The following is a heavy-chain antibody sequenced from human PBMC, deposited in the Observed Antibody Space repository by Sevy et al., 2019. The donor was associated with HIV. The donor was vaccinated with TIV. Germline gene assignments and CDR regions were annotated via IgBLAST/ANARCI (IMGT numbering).Heavy chain of an antibody. J-gene: IGHJ4*02. V-gene: IGHV4-59*01. CDR1: GGSISSYF. Sequence: SETLSLTCSVSGGSISSYFWTWVRQSPGKGLEWIGNIYFTGNTDYSPYLKSRVTLSLDNYTSQFFLTLKSVTAADTAIYFCARDSTTRPRVLDYWGQGTLVTVSS. D-gene: IGHD1-1*01. CDR2: IYFTGNT. CDR3: ARDSTTRPRVLDY.